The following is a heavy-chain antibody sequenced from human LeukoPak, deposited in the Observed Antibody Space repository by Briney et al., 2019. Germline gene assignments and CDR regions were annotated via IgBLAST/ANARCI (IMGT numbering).Heavy chain of an antibody. CDR3: ARDRYYYDSSDY. V-gene: IGHV4-4*02. J-gene: IGHJ4*02. CDR1: GGSISSGYW. D-gene: IGHD3-22*01. CDR2: VFNSGST. Sequence: SGTLSLTCIVSGGSISSGYWWSWVRQPPGKGLEWIGEVFNSGSTNYNPSLKSRVTISVDTSKNQFSLKLSSVTAADTAVYYCARDRYYYDSSDYWGQGTLVTVSS.